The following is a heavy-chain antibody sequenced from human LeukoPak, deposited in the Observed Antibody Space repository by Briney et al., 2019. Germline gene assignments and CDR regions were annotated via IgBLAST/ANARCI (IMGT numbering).Heavy chain of an antibody. J-gene: IGHJ4*02. CDR2: IIPIFGTA. Sequence: SVKVSSKASGGTFSSYAISWVRQAPGQGLEWMGRIIPIFGTANYAQKFQGRVTITTDESTSTAYMELSSLRSEDTAVYYCARGESIAAADPFDYWGQGTLVTVSS. V-gene: IGHV1-69*05. CDR3: ARGESIAAADPFDY. D-gene: IGHD6-13*01. CDR1: GGTFSSYA.